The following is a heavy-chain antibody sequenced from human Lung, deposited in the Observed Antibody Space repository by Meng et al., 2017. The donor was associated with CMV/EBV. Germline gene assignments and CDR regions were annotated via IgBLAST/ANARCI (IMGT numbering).Heavy chain of an antibody. CDR2: IYYSGST. D-gene: IGHD4-17*01. CDR3: ARGVHGDTHYYGMDV. Sequence: SETLSLTCTVSGGSISSYFWSWIRQPPGKGLEWIGYIYYSGSTNYNPSLKRRVTISVDRSNNQFSLNLTSVTAADTALYYCARGVHGDTHYYGMDVWGQGTXVTVSS. V-gene: IGHV4-59*12. J-gene: IGHJ6*02. CDR1: GGSISSYF.